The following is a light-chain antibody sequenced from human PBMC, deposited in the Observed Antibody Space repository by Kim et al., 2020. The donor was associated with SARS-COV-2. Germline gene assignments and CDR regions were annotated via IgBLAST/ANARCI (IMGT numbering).Light chain of an antibody. J-gene: IGLJ3*02. V-gene: IGLV7-43*01. CDR1: GDH. CDR3: LVLHNSAWV. CDR2: GAT. Sequence: PSLTAPAGVTVTPTLASGGDHPNWFQLKPGQPPRALIYGATRKHPWTPARFSGSLLGGKAALTVSSVQPEDEADYFCLVLHNSAWVFGGGTQLTVL.